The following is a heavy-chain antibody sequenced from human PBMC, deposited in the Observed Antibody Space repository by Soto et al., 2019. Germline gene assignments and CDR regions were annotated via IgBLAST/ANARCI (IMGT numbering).Heavy chain of an antibody. CDR2: MNPNTGHS. CDR3: ARGQYFSDSSGYDDY. Sequence: SVKVSCKASGYTFPSYDIYWARQATGQGLEWMGWMNPNTGHSGYAQKLQGRVTMTSDTSIRTDYAELRDLRSEDTAVYYCARGQYFSDSSGYDDYWGQGTQVTVS. V-gene: IGHV1-8*02. J-gene: IGHJ4*02. CDR1: GYTFPSYD. D-gene: IGHD3-22*01.